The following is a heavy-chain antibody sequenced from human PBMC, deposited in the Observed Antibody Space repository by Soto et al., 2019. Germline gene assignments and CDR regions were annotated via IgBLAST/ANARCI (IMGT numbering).Heavy chain of an antibody. D-gene: IGHD2-2*01. CDR2: INHSGST. CDR3: ARVGKEVLGYCSSTSCYVLDY. Sequence: QVELQQWGAGLLKPSETLSLTCAVYGGSFSGYYWSWIRQPPGKGLEWIGEINHSGSTNYNPSLKSRVTISVDSYKSLFSPKLSSVAAADTAVYYCARVGKEVLGYCSSTSCYVLDYWCQGTLVTVSS. J-gene: IGHJ4*02. CDR1: GGSFSGYY. V-gene: IGHV4-34*01.